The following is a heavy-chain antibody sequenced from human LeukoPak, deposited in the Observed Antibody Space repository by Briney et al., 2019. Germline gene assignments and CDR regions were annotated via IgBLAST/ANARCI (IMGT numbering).Heavy chain of an antibody. D-gene: IGHD3-10*01. CDR1: GGSISTSSYY. CDR2: IYYSGST. Sequence: SETLSLTCTVSGGSISTSSYYWGWIRQPPGKGLEWIGSIYYSGSTYYNPPLKSRVTISVDTSKNQFSLKLSSVTAADTAVYYCARGLTMVRGIRLFDYWGQGTLVTVSS. V-gene: IGHV4-39*07. CDR3: ARGLTMVRGIRLFDY. J-gene: IGHJ4*02.